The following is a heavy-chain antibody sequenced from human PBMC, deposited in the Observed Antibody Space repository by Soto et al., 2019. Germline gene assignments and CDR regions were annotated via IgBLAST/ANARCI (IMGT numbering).Heavy chain of an antibody. D-gene: IGHD3-10*01. J-gene: IGHJ4*02. Sequence: EVQLVESGGGLVQPGGSLRLSCAASGFTFSSYRMNWVRQAPGKGLEWVSYISSSSNTIYYADSMKGRFTISRDNAKNSLYLQMNSLRAEDTAVYYCARPYYYGSGSYSNWGQGTLVTVSS. CDR3: ARPYYYGSGSYSN. CDR2: ISSSSNTI. CDR1: GFTFSSYR. V-gene: IGHV3-48*01.